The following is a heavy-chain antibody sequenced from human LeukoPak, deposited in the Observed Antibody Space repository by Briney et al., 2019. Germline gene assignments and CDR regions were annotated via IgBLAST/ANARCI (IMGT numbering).Heavy chain of an antibody. CDR1: GFTFSSYA. CDR2: ISGSGGST. J-gene: IGHJ4*02. Sequence: PGGSLRLSCAASGFTFSSYAMSWVRQAPGKGLEWVSAISGSGGSTHYADSAKGRFTISRDNSKNTLSLQMNSLRAEDTAVYYCAKESDISGWYGVDYWGQGTLVTVSS. V-gene: IGHV3-23*01. D-gene: IGHD6-19*01. CDR3: AKESDISGWYGVDY.